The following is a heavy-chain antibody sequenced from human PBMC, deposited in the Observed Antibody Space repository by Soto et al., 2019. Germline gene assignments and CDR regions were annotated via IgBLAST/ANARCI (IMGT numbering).Heavy chain of an antibody. CDR2: IFYTGTT. V-gene: IGHV4-39*01. Sequence: SETLSLTCTVSGGSFKSGSYSWSWIRQPPGKGLEWVGGIFYTGTTYYNPSLKDRLSISVDTSKNSFSLNLTSVTAADTAVYFCARLVVVAPVANVWGQGALGTVSS. CDR3: ARLVVVAPVANV. D-gene: IGHD2-21*01. J-gene: IGHJ4*02. CDR1: GGSFKSGSYS.